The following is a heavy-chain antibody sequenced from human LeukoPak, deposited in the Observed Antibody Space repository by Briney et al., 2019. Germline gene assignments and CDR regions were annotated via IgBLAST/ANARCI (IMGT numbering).Heavy chain of an antibody. V-gene: IGHV1-8*01. CDR3: ARGGEDIVVVVAARDDAFDI. D-gene: IGHD2-15*01. J-gene: IGHJ3*02. CDR2: MNPNSGNT. Sequence: ASVKVSCKASGYTFTSYDINWVRQATGQGLEWMGWMNPNSGNTGYAQKFQGRVTVTRNTSISTAYMELSSLRSEDTAVYYCARGGEDIVVVVAARDDAFDIWGQGTMVTVSS. CDR1: GYTFTSYD.